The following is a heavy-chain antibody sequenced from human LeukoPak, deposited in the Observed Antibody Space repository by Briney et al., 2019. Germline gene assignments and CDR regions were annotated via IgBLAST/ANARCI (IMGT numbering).Heavy chain of an antibody. CDR3: ATSTTMIVAGGGAFDI. Sequence: SDTLSLTRTVSGGSLNTFYWSCIPAPPEERGEGIGYIYYSENTTYNPSLGRRPTISVDPSKNQFSLNLTSLTAADTAVYYCATSTTMIVAGGGAFDIWGRGTVVTVSS. CDR2: IYYSENT. D-gene: IGHD3-22*01. V-gene: IGHV4-59*08. J-gene: IGHJ3*02. CDR1: GGSLNTFY.